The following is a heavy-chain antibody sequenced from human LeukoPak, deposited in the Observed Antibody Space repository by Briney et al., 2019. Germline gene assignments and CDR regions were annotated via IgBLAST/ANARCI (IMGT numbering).Heavy chain of an antibody. J-gene: IGHJ3*02. CDR2: INSDGSST. CDR1: GFTFSSYW. Sequence: GGSLRLSCAASGFTFSSYWMHWVRQAPGKGLVWVSHINSDGSSTSYADSVKGRFTISRDNAKSTLYLQMNSLRAEDTAVYYCARDRGYYSAFDIWGQGTMVTVSS. V-gene: IGHV3-74*01. D-gene: IGHD2-15*01. CDR3: ARDRGYYSAFDI.